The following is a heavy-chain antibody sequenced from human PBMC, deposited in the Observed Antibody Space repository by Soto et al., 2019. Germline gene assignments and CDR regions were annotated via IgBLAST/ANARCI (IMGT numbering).Heavy chain of an antibody. CDR3: ARSDFEVRGVIMHYYYYGMDV. D-gene: IGHD3-10*01. CDR1: GGTFSSYA. V-gene: IGHV1-69*06. J-gene: IGHJ6*02. Sequence: GASVKVSCKASGGTFSSYAISWVRQAPGQGLEWMGGIIPIFGTANYAQKFQGRVTITADKSTSTAYMELSSLRSEDTAVYYCARSDFEVRGVIMHYYYYGMDVWGQGTTVTVSS. CDR2: IIPIFGTA.